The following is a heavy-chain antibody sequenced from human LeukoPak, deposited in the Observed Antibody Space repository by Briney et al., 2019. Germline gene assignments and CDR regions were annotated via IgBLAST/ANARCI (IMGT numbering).Heavy chain of an antibody. V-gene: IGHV3-23*01. J-gene: IGHJ4*02. Sequence: GGSLRLSCAASGFPFTSYAMTWVRQAPGKGPEWVSGISGSGGTTYYTDSVKGRFTISRDSSKNTLYLQMNSLRAEDTALYYCAKNGGSGSYSALDHWGQGTQVTVSS. CDR3: AKNGGSGSYSALDH. D-gene: IGHD1-26*01. CDR1: GFPFTSYA. CDR2: ISGSGGTT.